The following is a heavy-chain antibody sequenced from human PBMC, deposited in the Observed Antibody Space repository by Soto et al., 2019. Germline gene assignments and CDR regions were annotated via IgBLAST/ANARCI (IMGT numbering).Heavy chain of an antibody. V-gene: IGHV3-30*09. CDR2: ISYHGNDK. CDR1: GFTFSIDA. Sequence: GGSLSLSCAVAGFTFSIDAMHWVRQAPGKGLEWVAVISYHGNDKYYADSVKGRFAVSRDNSKSTLYLQMNSLRAEDTAVYYCARSRYYYDTSDYLDYWGQGTLVTVSS. CDR3: ARSRYYYDTSDYLDY. D-gene: IGHD3-22*01. J-gene: IGHJ4*02.